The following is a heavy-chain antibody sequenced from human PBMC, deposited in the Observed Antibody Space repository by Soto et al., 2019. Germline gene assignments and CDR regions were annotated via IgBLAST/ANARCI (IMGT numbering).Heavy chain of an antibody. CDR3: AKVAGGLGYFDL. CDR1: GFTFSDYA. V-gene: IGHV3-23*01. D-gene: IGHD3-16*01. Sequence: GGSLRLSCVASGFTFSDYAMTWVRQAPGKGLEWVATISATGGNIEYTDSLKGRFTISRDNSKNTLYLQLNGLTSDDTAVHYCAKVAGGLGYFDLWGRGTLVTVS. J-gene: IGHJ2*01. CDR2: ISATGGNI.